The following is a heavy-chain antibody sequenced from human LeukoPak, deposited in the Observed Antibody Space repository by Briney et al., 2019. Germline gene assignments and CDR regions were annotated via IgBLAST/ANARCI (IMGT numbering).Heavy chain of an antibody. D-gene: IGHD2-2*01. V-gene: IGHV1-2*02. J-gene: IGHJ6*02. CDR2: INPNSGGT. CDR3: ARDSTLKDIVVVPAASPDYYYYGMDV. Sequence: GASVKVSCKASGYTFTGCYMHWVRQAPGQGLEWMGWINPNSGGTNYAQKFQGRVTMTRDTSISTAYMELSRLRSDDTAVYYCARDSTLKDIVVVPAASPDYYYYGMDVWGQGTTVTVSS. CDR1: GYTFTGCY.